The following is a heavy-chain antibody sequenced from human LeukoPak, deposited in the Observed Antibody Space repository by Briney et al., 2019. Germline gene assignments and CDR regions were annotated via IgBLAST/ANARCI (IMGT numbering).Heavy chain of an antibody. Sequence: SGGSLRLSCATSGFTFSSSWMSWVRQAPGKGLECVAIIKEDGREKYYVDSVKGRFTISRDNAKNSLYLQMSSLRAEDTAVYYCARGGRPDYWGQGTLVTVSS. J-gene: IGHJ4*02. V-gene: IGHV3-7*01. CDR2: IKEDGREK. D-gene: IGHD3-10*01. CDR3: ARGGRPDY. CDR1: GFTFSSSW.